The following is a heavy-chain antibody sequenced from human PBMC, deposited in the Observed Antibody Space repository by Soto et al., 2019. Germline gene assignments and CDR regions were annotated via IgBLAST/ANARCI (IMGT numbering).Heavy chain of an antibody. CDR3: ARGRMNTHAPMDV. Sequence: GASVKVSCKASGGTFSSYTISWVRQAPGQGLEWMGRIIPILGIANYAQKFQGRVTITADKSTSTAYMELSSLRSEDTAVYYCARGRMNTHAPMDVWGKATTVTVSS. D-gene: IGHD3-16*01. CDR1: GGTFSSYT. J-gene: IGHJ6*04. V-gene: IGHV1-69*02. CDR2: IIPILGIA.